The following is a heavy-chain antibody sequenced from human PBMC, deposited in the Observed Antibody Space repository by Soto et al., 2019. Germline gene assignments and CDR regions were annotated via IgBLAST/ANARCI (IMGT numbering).Heavy chain of an antibody. CDR3: SRLPTLVVPAPLILAP. CDR1: GCSFEKHA. V-gene: IGHV3-23*01. CDR2: LNGNDNHT. D-gene: IGHD2-2*01. J-gene: IGHJ5*02. Sequence: GGSLRPSCGVSGCSFEKHAMSWCRQGPGKGLELVSVLNGNDNHTYYAPPVMGRFTISTDNSKKTVFLQMNSLRADATAVYYCSRLPTLVVPAPLILAPWGQGTLVTVSS.